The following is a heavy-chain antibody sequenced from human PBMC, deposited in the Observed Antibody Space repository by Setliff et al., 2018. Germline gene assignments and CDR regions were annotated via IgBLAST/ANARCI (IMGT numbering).Heavy chain of an antibody. J-gene: IGHJ4*02. D-gene: IGHD5-12*01. CDR2: IIPIFGTA. Sequence: SVKVSCKASGGTFSSYAISWVRQAPGQGLEWMGGIIPIFGTANYARKFQGRVTITADESTSTAYMELSSLRSEDTAVYYCARDSGGSGYPDYWGQGTLVTVSS. V-gene: IGHV1-69*13. CDR1: GGTFSSYA. CDR3: ARDSGGSGYPDY.